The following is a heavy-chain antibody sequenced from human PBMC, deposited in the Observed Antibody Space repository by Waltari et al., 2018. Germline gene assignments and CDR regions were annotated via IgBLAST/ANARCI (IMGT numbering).Heavy chain of an antibody. V-gene: IGHV4-34*01. J-gene: IGHJ6*03. Sequence: QVQLQQWGAGLLKPSETLSLTCAVYGGSFSGYYWSWIRQPPGKGLEWIGEINHSGSTNYNPSLKSRVTISVDTSKNQFSLKLRAVTAADTAVYYCARGLHASPIRYYMDVWGKGTTVTISS. CDR2: INHSGST. CDR1: GGSFSGYY. CDR3: ARGLHASPIRYYMDV. D-gene: IGHD2-2*01.